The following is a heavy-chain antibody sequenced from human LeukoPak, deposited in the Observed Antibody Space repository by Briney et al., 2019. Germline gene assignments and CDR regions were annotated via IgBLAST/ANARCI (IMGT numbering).Heavy chain of an antibody. Sequence: PGGSLRLSCAASGFTVSSNYMSWVRQAPGKGLEWVSVIYSGGSTYYADSVKGRSTISRDNSKNTLYLQMNSLRAEDTAVYYCARAVRDDFWSKGYFDYWGKGTLVTVSS. CDR1: GFTVSSNY. J-gene: IGHJ4*02. CDR3: ARAVRDDFWSKGYFDY. CDR2: IYSGGST. V-gene: IGHV3-53*01. D-gene: IGHD3-3*01.